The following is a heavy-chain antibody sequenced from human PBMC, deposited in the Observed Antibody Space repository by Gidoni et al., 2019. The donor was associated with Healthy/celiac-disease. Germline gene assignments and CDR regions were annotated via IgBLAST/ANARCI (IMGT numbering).Heavy chain of an antibody. J-gene: IGHJ4*02. CDR2: ISSSGSTI. Sequence: EVQLVESGGGLVQPGGSLRLSCAAAGFTFSRYEMNWVRQAPGKGLEWVSYISSSGSTIYYADSVKGRFTISRDNAKNSLYLQMNSLRAEDTAVYYCASSNTVVVPAAMGSYFDYWGQGTLVTVSS. D-gene: IGHD2-2*01. CDR1: GFTFSRYE. V-gene: IGHV3-48*03. CDR3: ASSNTVVVPAAMGSYFDY.